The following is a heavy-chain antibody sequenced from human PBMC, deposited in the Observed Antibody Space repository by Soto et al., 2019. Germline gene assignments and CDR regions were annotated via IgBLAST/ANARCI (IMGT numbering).Heavy chain of an antibody. CDR1: GYTFTSYG. V-gene: IGHV1-18*01. CDR2: ISAYNGNT. Sequence: QVQLVQSGAEVKKPGASVKVSCKASGYTFTSYGISWARQAPGQGLEWMGWISAYNGNTNYAQKLQGRVTMTTDTSTSTAYMELRSLRSDDTAVYYFARDRYCSGGSCSPYYYYYGMHVWGQGTTVTVSS. D-gene: IGHD2-15*01. J-gene: IGHJ6*02. CDR3: ARDRYCSGGSCSPYYYYYGMHV.